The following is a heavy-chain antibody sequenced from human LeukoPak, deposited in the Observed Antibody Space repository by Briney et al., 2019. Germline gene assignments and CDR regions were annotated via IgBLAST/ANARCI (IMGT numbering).Heavy chain of an antibody. CDR3: ARAQHVDTAMVNYYYYYGMDV. V-gene: IGHV4-59*01. Sequence: PSETLSLTCTVSGGSISSYYWSWIRQPPGKGLEWIGYIYYSGSTNYNPSLKGRVTISVDTSKNQFSLKLSSVTAADTAVYYCARAQHVDTAMVNYYYYYGMDVWGKGTTVTVSS. D-gene: IGHD5-18*01. J-gene: IGHJ6*04. CDR2: IYYSGST. CDR1: GGSISSYY.